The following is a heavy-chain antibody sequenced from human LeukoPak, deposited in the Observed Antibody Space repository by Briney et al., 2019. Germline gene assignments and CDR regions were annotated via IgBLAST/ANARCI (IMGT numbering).Heavy chain of an antibody. CDR1: GFTFSSHW. CDR3: AREERFTLVRGVVSSAPFDY. CDR2: IKSDGGGT. J-gene: IGHJ4*02. D-gene: IGHD3-10*01. V-gene: IGHV3-74*01. Sequence: GGSLRLSCAASGFTFSSHWMHWVRQAPGKGLVWVSHIKSDGGGTSYADSVKGRFTISRDNAKNTLYLQLNSLRAEDTAVYYCAREERFTLVRGVVSSAPFDYWGQGSLVTVSS.